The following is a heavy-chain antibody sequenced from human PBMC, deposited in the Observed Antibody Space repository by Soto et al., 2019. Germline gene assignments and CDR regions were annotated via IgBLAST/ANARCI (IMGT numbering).Heavy chain of an antibody. CDR1: GYTFTSYG. D-gene: IGHD6-19*01. Sequence: GASVKVSCKASGYTFTSYGISWLRQSPGQGLEWMGWISAYNGNTNYAQKLQGRVTMTTDTSTSTAYMELRSLRSDDTAVYYCARESSGWYGNWFDPWGQGTLVTVSS. CDR2: ISAYNGNT. CDR3: ARESSGWYGNWFDP. J-gene: IGHJ5*02. V-gene: IGHV1-18*01.